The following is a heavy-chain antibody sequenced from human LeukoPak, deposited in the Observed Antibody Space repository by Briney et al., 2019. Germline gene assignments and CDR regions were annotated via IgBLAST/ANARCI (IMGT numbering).Heavy chain of an antibody. CDR2: ITSDFST. V-gene: IGHV3-23*01. J-gene: IGHJ4*02. Sequence: HPGGSLRLSCAASGITFSSYAMTWVRQAPGKGLEWVSTITSDFSTYFAGPVMGRFSISRDNSRNTLYLQMSSLRAEDTATYFCATKTTFDYWGQGTLVTVSS. CDR3: ATKTTFDY. D-gene: IGHD1-1*01. CDR1: GITFSSYA.